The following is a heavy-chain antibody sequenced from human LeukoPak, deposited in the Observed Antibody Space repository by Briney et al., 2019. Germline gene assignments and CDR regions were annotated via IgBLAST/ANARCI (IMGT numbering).Heavy chain of an antibody. CDR1: GFTFSSYS. Sequence: GGSLRLSCAAPGFTFSSYSMNWVRQAPGKGLEWVSSISSSSSYIYYADSVKGRFTISRDNAKNSLYLQMNSLRAEDTAVYYCATNGGGYFDYWGQGTLVTVSS. V-gene: IGHV3-21*01. CDR2: ISSSSSYI. D-gene: IGHD3-10*01. J-gene: IGHJ4*02. CDR3: ATNGGGYFDY.